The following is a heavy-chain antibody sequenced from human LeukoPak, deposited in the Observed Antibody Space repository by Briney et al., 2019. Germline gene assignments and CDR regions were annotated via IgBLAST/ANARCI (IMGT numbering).Heavy chain of an antibody. CDR1: GFTFSSYW. Sequence: GGSLRLSCAASGFTFSSYWMSWVRQAPGKGLEWVANIKQDGSEKYYVDSVKGRFTISRDNAKSSLYLQMNSLRAEDTAVYYCARDPDNYDFWSRIKIAGAFDIWGQGTMVTVSS. CDR2: IKQDGSEK. J-gene: IGHJ3*02. CDR3: ARDPDNYDFWSRIKIAGAFDI. V-gene: IGHV3-7*01. D-gene: IGHD3-3*01.